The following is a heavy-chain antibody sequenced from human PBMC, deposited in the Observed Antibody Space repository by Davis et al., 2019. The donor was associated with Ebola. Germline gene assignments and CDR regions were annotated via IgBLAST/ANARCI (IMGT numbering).Heavy chain of an antibody. Sequence: SLKISCVASGFTFDDYAMNWVRQAPGKGLEWVSGIDWNSGRIAYADSVKGRFTISRDNAKNSVYLQMNSLRVEDTALYYCAKDIGPRTWPILDSWGQGTLVTVSS. V-gene: IGHV3-9*01. CDR3: AKDIGPRTWPILDS. CDR1: GFTFDDYA. J-gene: IGHJ4*02. CDR2: IDWNSGRI.